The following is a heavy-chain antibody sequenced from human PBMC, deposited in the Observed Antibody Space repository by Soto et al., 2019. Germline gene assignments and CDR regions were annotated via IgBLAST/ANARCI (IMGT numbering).Heavy chain of an antibody. D-gene: IGHD2-15*01. V-gene: IGHV1-18*01. CDR3: VRVGVGGFVSPYYHMDV. J-gene: IGHJ6*03. Sequence: ASVKVSCKASGYTFTNYGSSWVRQAPGQGLEWMGWISPYNGDTNYAQILQGRVTMTTDTSTSTAYMELRSLRSDDTAVYYCVRVGVGGFVSPYYHMDVWGKGTSVTVSS. CDR1: GYTFTNYG. CDR2: ISPYNGDT.